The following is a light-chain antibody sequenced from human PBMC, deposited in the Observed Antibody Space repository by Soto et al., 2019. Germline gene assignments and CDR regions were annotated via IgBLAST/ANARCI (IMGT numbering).Light chain of an antibody. CDR3: QQYDSPPT. Sequence: DIQLTQSPSSLSASVGDRITITCRASQSISTYLNWYQQKPGVPSRFSGSGSGTDFSFTISSLQPEDLATYYCQQYDSPPTFGQGTRLEIK. CDR1: QSISTY. J-gene: IGKJ5*01. V-gene: IGKV1-33*01.